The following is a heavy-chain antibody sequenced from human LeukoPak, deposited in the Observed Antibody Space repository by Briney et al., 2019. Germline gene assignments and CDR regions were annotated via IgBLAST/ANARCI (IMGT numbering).Heavy chain of an antibody. J-gene: IGHJ3*02. Sequence: SVKVSCKASGGTFSNYAISWVRQAPGQGLEWMGGIIPLFGSADYAQKFHGRVTFTADKSTSTAYMELSSLRSEDTAVYYCAIASMIVVVITTEHDAFDIWGQGTMVTVSS. CDR3: AIASMIVVVITTEHDAFDI. V-gene: IGHV1-69*06. D-gene: IGHD3-22*01. CDR2: IIPLFGSA. CDR1: GGTFSNYA.